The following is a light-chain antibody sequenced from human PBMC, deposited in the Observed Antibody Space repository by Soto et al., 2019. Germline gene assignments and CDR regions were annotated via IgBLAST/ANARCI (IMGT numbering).Light chain of an antibody. Sequence: QSALTQPASVSGSPGQSITISCSGSSSDIGGYIYVSWYQQHPGKAPKLMIYHVSNRPSGISNRFSGSKSGNTASLTISGLQAEDEADYYCSSYTSSSPFVFGTGTQLTVL. CDR1: SSDIGGYIY. V-gene: IGLV2-14*03. J-gene: IGLJ7*01. CDR3: SSYTSSSPFV. CDR2: HVS.